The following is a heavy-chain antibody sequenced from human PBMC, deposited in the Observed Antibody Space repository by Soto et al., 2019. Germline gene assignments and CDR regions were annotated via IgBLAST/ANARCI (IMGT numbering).Heavy chain of an antibody. CDR3: ARTYYDILVWFDP. Sequence: QVQLVQSGAEVKKPGSSVKVSCKASGGTFSSYTISWVRQAPGQGLEWMGRIIPILGIANNAQKFQGRVTITADKSTSTAYMELSSLRSEDTAVYYCARTYYDILVWFDPWGQGTLVTVSS. D-gene: IGHD3-9*01. J-gene: IGHJ5*02. CDR2: IIPILGIA. CDR1: GGTFSSYT. V-gene: IGHV1-69*02.